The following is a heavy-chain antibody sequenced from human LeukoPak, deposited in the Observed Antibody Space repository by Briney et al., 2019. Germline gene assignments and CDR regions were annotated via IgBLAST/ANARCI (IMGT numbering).Heavy chain of an antibody. V-gene: IGHV3-21*01. D-gene: IGHD3-22*01. CDR2: ISSSSSYI. CDR3: ARDIAGSSGYVNY. J-gene: IGHJ4*02. CDR1: GFTVSGNY. Sequence: GGSLRLSCAASGFTVSGNYMSWVRQAPGKGLEWVSSISSSSSYIYYADSVKGRFTISRDNAKNSLYLQMNSLRAEDTAVYYCARDIAGSSGYVNYWGQGTLVTVSS.